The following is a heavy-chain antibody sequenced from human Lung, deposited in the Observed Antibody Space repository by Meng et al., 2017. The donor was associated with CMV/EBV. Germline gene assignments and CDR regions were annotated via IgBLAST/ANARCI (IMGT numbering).Heavy chain of an antibody. CDR1: GFPFSSYA. V-gene: IGHV3-23*01. CDR3: AKGPLRSGSYPSYFDY. CDR2: ISGGGDRT. J-gene: IGHJ4*02. Sequence: GGPXRLXXAASGFPFSSYAMSWVRQAPGKGLEWVSAISGGGDRTYNADSVRGRFTISRDESKNTVYLQMSSLRAEDTAVYYCAKGPLRSGSYPSYFDYWGQGALVTVSS. D-gene: IGHD1-26*01.